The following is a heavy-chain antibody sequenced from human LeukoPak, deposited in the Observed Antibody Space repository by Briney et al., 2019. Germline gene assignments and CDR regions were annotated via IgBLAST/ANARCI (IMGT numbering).Heavy chain of an antibody. Sequence: ASVKVSCKASGYTFTGYYMHWVRQAPGQGLEWMGWINSNSGGTNYAQKFQGRVTMTRDMSISTAYMELSSLRSDDTAVYYCARFRAGSGSYYYFDYWGQGTLVTVSS. D-gene: IGHD3-10*01. V-gene: IGHV1-2*02. J-gene: IGHJ4*02. CDR1: GYTFTGYY. CDR3: ARFRAGSGSYYYFDY. CDR2: INSNSGGT.